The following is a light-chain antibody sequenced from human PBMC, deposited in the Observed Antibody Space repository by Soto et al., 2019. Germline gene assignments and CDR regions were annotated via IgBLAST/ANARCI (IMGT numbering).Light chain of an antibody. Sequence: DIQMTQSPSSLSASVGDRVTITCRASQSITNSLNWYQHKPGKAPTLLVYAASSLQSGVPSRFSGSGSGTAFTLTISSLQPEDFATYFCHQGHSMPFTFGPGTKVDIQ. V-gene: IGKV1-39*01. CDR1: QSITNS. CDR3: HQGHSMPFT. CDR2: AAS. J-gene: IGKJ3*01.